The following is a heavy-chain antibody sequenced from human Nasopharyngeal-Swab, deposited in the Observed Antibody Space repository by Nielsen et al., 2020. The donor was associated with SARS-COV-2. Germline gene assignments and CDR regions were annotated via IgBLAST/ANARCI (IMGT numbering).Heavy chain of an antibody. CDR3: ATGPGAVATFGWFDP. CDR2: FDPEDGET. V-gene: IGHV1-24*01. J-gene: IGHJ5*02. Sequence: ASVKVSCKVSGYTLTELSMHWVRQAPGKGLEWMGGFDPEDGETIYAQKFQGRVTMTEDTSTDTAYIELSSLRSEDTAVYYCATGPGAVATFGWFDPWGQGTLVTVSS. D-gene: IGHD5-12*01. CDR1: GYTLTELS.